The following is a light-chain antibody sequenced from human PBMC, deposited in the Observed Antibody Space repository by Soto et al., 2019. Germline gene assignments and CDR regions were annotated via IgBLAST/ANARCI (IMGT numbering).Light chain of an antibody. CDR3: QQYNNWPSWT. CDR1: QSVSSN. J-gene: IGKJ1*01. V-gene: IGKV3-15*01. CDR2: ATS. Sequence: EIVMTQSPATLSVSPGERATLSCRASQSVSSNLAWYQQKPGQAPRLLIYATSTRATGIPARFSGSGSGTEFTLTISSLLSEDFAVYYCQQYNNWPSWTFGQGTKVDI.